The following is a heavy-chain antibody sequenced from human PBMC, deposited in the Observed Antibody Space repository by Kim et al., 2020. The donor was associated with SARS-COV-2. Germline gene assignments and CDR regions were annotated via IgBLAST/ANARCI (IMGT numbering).Heavy chain of an antibody. J-gene: IGHJ6*02. V-gene: IGHV3-30*18. CDR3: AKDIRVGATLALYYYYGMDV. CDR1: GFTFSSYG. CDR2: ISYDGSNK. Sequence: GGSLRLSCAASGFTFSSYGMHWVRQAPGKGLEWVAVISYDGSNKYYADSVKGRFTISRDNSKNTLYLQMNSLRAEDTAVYYCAKDIRVGATLALYYYYGMDVWGQGTTVTVSS. D-gene: IGHD1-26*01.